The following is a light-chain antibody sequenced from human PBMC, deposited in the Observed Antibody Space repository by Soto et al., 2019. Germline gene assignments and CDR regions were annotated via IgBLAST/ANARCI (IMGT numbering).Light chain of an antibody. CDR1: QSVSSN. Sequence: EIVMTQSPVTPAVSPGERVTLSSRVSQSVSSNLAWYQQRPGQAPRLLIYDAIIRAADVPARFSGSWSGTEFTLTINSLQSEDFAVYYCQQYDAWPLTFGGGTKVDIK. V-gene: IGKV3-15*01. CDR3: QQYDAWPLT. J-gene: IGKJ4*01. CDR2: DAI.